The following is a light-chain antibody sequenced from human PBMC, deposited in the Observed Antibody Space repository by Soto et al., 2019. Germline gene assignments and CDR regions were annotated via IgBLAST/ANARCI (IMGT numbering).Light chain of an antibody. J-gene: IGKJ2*01. CDR3: QQYYSIPVT. CDR1: QSVLYSSNNKNY. V-gene: IGKV4-1*01. CDR2: WAS. Sequence: DIVMTQSPDSLAVSLGEGATINCKSSQSVLYSSNNKNYLAWYQQKPGQPPKLLIYWASTRKSGVPDRFSGSGSGTDFTLTISSLQAEDVAVYYCQQYYSIPVTFGQGTELEIK.